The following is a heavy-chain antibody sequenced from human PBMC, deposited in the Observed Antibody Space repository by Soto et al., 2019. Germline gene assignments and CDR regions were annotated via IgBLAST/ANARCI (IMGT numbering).Heavy chain of an antibody. CDR3: ARAGVWEQPVYYFDY. CDR2: IIPIFGTA. V-gene: IGHV1-69*13. D-gene: IGHD6-6*01. Sequence: ASVKVSCKASGGTFSSYAISWVRQAPGQGLEWMGGIIPIFGTANYAQKFQGRVTITADESTSTAYMELSSLRSEDTAVYYCARAGVWEQPVYYFDYWGQGTLVTVSS. J-gene: IGHJ4*02. CDR1: GGTFSSYA.